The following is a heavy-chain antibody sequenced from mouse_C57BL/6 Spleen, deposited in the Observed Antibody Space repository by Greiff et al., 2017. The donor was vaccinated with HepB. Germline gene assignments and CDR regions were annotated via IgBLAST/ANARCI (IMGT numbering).Heavy chain of an antibody. Sequence: QVQLQQPGTELVKPGASVKLSCKASGYTFTSYWMHWVKQSPGQGLEWIGNINPSNGGTNYNENFKSKATLTVDKSSSTAYMQLSSLTSEDSAVYYCARSLGGGYYAMDYWGQGTSVTVSS. CDR2: INPSNGGT. D-gene: IGHD1-2*01. CDR3: ARSLGGGYYAMDY. V-gene: IGHV1-53*01. J-gene: IGHJ4*01. CDR1: GYTFTSYW.